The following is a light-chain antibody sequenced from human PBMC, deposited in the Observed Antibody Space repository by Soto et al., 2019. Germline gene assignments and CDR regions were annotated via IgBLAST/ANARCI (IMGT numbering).Light chain of an antibody. CDR1: ALPKQY. CDR2: KDS. V-gene: IGLV3-25*03. Sequence: SYELTQPPSVSVSPGQTARITCSGDALPKQYAYWYQQKPGQAPVLVIYKDSERPSGIPERFSGSSSGTTVTLTISGVQAEDEAEYYCQSADSSCTYPVVFGGGTKLTVL. CDR3: QSADSSCTYPVV. J-gene: IGLJ2*01.